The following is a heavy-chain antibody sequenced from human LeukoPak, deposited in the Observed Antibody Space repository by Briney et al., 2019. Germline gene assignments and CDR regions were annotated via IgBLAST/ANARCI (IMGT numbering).Heavy chain of an antibody. CDR3: ARGAFPTLLYFDY. J-gene: IGHJ4*02. CDR2: INPNSGGA. D-gene: IGHD2/OR15-2a*01. CDR1: GYTFTGYY. Sequence: GASVKVSCKASGYTFTGYYMHWLRQAPGQGLEWMGWINPNSGGANYAQKFQGRVTMTRDTSISTAYMELSRLRSDDTAVYYCARGAFPTLLYFDYWGQGTLVTVSS. V-gene: IGHV1-2*02.